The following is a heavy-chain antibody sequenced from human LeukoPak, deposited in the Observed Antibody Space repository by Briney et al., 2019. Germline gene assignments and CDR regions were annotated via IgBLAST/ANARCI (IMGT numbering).Heavy chain of an antibody. J-gene: IGHJ6*02. Sequence: GESLQISCRGSGYNFSAHWIGWVRQMPGKGLEWMGIVHPGDSLKKYTPAFQGQVTMSADKSISTAYLQWSSLKASDTAMYYCARQTYYYDSSGYYGDYYYYGMDVWGQGTTVTVSS. CDR2: VHPGDSLK. V-gene: IGHV5-51*01. D-gene: IGHD3-22*01. CDR3: ARQTYYYDSSGYYGDYYYYGMDV. CDR1: GYNFSAHW.